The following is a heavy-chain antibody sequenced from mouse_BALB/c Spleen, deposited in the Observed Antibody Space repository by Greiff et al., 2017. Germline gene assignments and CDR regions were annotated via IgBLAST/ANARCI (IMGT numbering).Heavy chain of an antibody. CDR3: TRWDYGSSYLFDY. J-gene: IGHJ2*01. D-gene: IGHD1-1*01. CDR2: INPSNGGT. V-gene: IGHV1S81*02. CDR1: GYTFTSYY. Sequence: QVQLQQPGAELVKPGASVKLSCKASGYTFTSYYMYWVKQRPGQGLEWIGGINPSNGGTNFNEKFKSKATLTVDKSSSTAYMQLSSLTSEDSAVYYCTRWDYGSSYLFDYWGQGTTLTVSS.